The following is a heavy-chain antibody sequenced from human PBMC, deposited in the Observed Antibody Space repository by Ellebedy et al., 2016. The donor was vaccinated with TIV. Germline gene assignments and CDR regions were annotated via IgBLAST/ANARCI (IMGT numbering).Heavy chain of an antibody. Sequence: GESLKISXAASGFTVNGYYMSWVRQAPGKGLEWVSLIYSGGSAEYADSVKGRFTISRDNSKNTLYLQLNSLKAEDTAVFYCARDEVAAGGVRTFDYWGQGTLVTVSS. CDR3: ARDEVAAGGVRTFDY. CDR1: GFTVNGYY. V-gene: IGHV3-53*05. CDR2: IYSGGSA. J-gene: IGHJ4*02. D-gene: IGHD6-13*01.